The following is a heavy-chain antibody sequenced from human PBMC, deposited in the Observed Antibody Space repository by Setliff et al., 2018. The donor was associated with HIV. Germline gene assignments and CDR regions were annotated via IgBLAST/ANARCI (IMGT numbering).Heavy chain of an antibody. D-gene: IGHD2-2*01. J-gene: IGHJ6*02. CDR1: GSTSSTDA. Sequence: GASVRVSCKASGSTSSTDAISWVRQAPGQGLEWMGWISTYGSSTNYAQKFQGRVTITTDESTRTAYMELSGLTSDDSAVYYCARYLVVVPVAVGGLDVWGQGTTVTVSS. V-gene: IGHV1-18*01. CDR2: ISTYGSST. CDR3: ARYLVVVPVAVGGLDV.